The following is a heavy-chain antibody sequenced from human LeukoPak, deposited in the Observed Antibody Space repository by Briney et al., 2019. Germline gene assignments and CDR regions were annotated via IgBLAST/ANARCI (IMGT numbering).Heavy chain of an antibody. D-gene: IGHD3-16*02. CDR1: GGSFSGYY. Sequence: SETLSLTCAVYGGSFSGYYWSWIRQPPGKGLEWIGEINHSGSTNYNPSLKSRVTISVDTSKNQFSLKPSSVTAADTAVYYCARLKKDDYVWGSYRQTLYYFDYWGQGTLVTVSS. CDR2: INHSGST. CDR3: ARLKKDDYVWGSYRQTLYYFDY. J-gene: IGHJ4*02. V-gene: IGHV4-34*01.